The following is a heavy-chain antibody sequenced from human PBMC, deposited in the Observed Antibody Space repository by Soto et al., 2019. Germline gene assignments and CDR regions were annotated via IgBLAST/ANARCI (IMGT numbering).Heavy chain of an antibody. CDR3: ARSIGRGFVP. V-gene: IGHV3-74*01. Sequence: EVRLVESGGGLVQPGGSLRLSCVGYGFTFESYWMHWVRQSPGKGLVWVSRISGDGDTTDSADFAKGRFTISRDNAKNTLFLQMDSLRAEDTSVYYCARSIGRGFVPWGQGTLVTVSS. CDR1: GFTFESYW. D-gene: IGHD3-10*01. CDR2: ISGDGDTT. J-gene: IGHJ5*02.